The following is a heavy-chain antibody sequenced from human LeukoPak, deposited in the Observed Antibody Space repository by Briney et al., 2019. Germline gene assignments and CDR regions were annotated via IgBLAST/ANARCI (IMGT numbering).Heavy chain of an antibody. CDR1: DFRFDDYA. D-gene: IGHD2-21*01. J-gene: IGHJ4*02. CDR3: AKGTGRYWTFFDY. V-gene: IGHV3-9*01. CDR2: ISWNSGSI. Sequence: GRSLRLSCAASDFRFDDYAMHWVRQAPGKGLEWVSGISWNSGSIDYVDSVKGRFIISRDNAKNSLYLEMNSLRPEDTALYYCAKGTGRYWTFFDYWGKGTLVTVSS.